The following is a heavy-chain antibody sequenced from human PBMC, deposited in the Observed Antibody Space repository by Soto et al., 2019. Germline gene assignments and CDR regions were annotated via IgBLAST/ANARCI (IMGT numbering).Heavy chain of an antibody. CDR2: ISSNGGTT. Sequence: EVQLAESGGGMVQPGGSLRLSCVAPGFTFSSYDMHWVRQAPGKGLEYVSSISSNGGTTYYGNSVKGRFTISRDNSKNILYLQMGSLRAEDMAVYYCVRRVSGNYDFGGQGTLVTVSS. CDR3: VRRVSGNYDF. J-gene: IGHJ4*02. V-gene: IGHV3-64*01. CDR1: GFTFSSYD. D-gene: IGHD1-7*01.